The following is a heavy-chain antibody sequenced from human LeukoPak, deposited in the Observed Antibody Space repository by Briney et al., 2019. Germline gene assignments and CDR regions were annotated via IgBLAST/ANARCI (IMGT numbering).Heavy chain of an antibody. CDR2: INHSGST. CDR1: GGSFSGCY. J-gene: IGHJ4*02. CDR3: ARALRYSSGCGY. V-gene: IGHV4-34*01. D-gene: IGHD6-19*01. Sequence: SETLSLTCAVYGGSFSGCYWSWIRQPPGKGLEWIGEINHSGSTNYNPSLKSRVTISVDTSKNQFSLRLSSVTAADTAVYYCARALRYSSGCGYWGQGTLVAVSS.